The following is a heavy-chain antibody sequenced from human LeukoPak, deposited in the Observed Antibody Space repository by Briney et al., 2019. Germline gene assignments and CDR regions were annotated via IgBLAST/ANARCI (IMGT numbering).Heavy chain of an antibody. CDR3: AKDDRWLQFCC. V-gene: IGHV3-53*01. D-gene: IGHD5-24*01. CDR1: GFTVSSNS. Sequence: PGGSLRLSCTVSGFTVSSNSMSWVRQAPGKGLEWVSFIYSAGSTHYSDSVKGRFTISIDNSKNTLYLQMNSLRAEDTAVYYCAKDDRWLQFCCWGQGTLVTVSA. J-gene: IGHJ4*02. CDR2: IYSAGST.